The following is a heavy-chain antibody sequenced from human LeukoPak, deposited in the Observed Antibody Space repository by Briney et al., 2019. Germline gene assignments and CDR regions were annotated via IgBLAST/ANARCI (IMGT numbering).Heavy chain of an antibody. CDR3: ARDRSRLDYYDSSGQRKAFDI. Sequence: ASVKVSCKASGYTFTSYYMHWVRQAPGQGLEWMGIINPSGGSTSYAQKFQGRVTMTRDTSTSTVYMELSSLRSEDTAVYYCARDRSRLDYYDSSGQRKAFDIWGQGAMVTVSS. CDR2: INPSGGST. CDR1: GYTFTSYY. J-gene: IGHJ3*02. D-gene: IGHD3-22*01. V-gene: IGHV1-46*01.